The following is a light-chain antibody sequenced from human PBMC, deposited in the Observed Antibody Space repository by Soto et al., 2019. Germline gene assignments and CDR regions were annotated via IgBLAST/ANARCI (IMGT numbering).Light chain of an antibody. CDR3: QQYDRYPWT. CDR2: DAS. Sequence: DIQMTQSPSTLSASVGDRVTITCRASQSIRSWLAWYQQKPGKAPRLLISDASSLDSGVPSRFSGSGSGTDFTLTISSLQSDDFATYYCQQYDRYPWTSGQGTKVAIK. CDR1: QSIRSW. V-gene: IGKV1-5*01. J-gene: IGKJ1*01.